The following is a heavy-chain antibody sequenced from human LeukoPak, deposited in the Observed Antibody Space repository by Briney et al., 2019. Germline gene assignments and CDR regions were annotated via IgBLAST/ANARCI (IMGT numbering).Heavy chain of an antibody. CDR2: IIPIFGTA. CDR1: GGTFSSYA. CDR3: ARVGTTVTQNPYYYYGMDV. Sequence: SVKVSCKASGGTFSSYAISWVRQAPGQGLEWMGGIIPIFGTANYAQKFQGRVTITADESTSTAYMELSSLGSEDTAVYYCARVGTTVTQNPYYYYGMDVWGQGTTVTVSS. J-gene: IGHJ6*02. D-gene: IGHD4-17*01. V-gene: IGHV1-69*01.